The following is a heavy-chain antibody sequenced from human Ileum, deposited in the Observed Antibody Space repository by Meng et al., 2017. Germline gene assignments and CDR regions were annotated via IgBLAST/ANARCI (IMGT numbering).Heavy chain of an antibody. V-gene: IGHV4-34*01. Sequence: QVRLQQWGEGLLKPSETLSVTCAVVGGSFSGYYWSGIRQPPGKGLEWIGEINHSGSTNYNPSLKSRVTISVDTSKNQFSLKLTSVTAADTAVYYCARGDVAARLQSWGQGTLVTVSS. D-gene: IGHD6-6*01. CDR3: ARGDVAARLQS. CDR1: GGSFSGYY. J-gene: IGHJ5*02. CDR2: INHSGST.